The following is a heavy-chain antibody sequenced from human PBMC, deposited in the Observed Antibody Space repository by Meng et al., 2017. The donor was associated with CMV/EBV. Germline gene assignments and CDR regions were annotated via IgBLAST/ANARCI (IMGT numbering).Heavy chain of an antibody. Sequence: QLVESGRCAVPPGRSLRLSCAASGFTFSSYAMHWVRQAPGKGLEWVAVISYDGSNKYCADSVKGRFTISRDNSKNTLYLQMNSLRAEDTAVYYCAREDACYWGQGTLVTVSS. V-gene: IGHV3-30-3*01. CDR3: AREDACY. J-gene: IGHJ4*02. CDR2: ISYDGSNK. CDR1: GFTFSSYA.